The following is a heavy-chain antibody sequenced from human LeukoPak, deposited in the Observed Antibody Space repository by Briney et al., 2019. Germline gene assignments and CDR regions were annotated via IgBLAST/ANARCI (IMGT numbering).Heavy chain of an antibody. J-gene: IGHJ6*03. CDR1: GFTFSSYG. V-gene: IGHV3-23*01. D-gene: IGHD6-19*01. Sequence: GGSLRLSCAASGFTFSSYGMSWVRQAPGKGLEWVSAISGSGGSTYYADSVKGRFTISRDNSKNTVFLQMNSLRAEDTAVYYCAKDRGAVAGVMDVWGKGTTVTVSS. CDR3: AKDRGAVAGVMDV. CDR2: ISGSGGST.